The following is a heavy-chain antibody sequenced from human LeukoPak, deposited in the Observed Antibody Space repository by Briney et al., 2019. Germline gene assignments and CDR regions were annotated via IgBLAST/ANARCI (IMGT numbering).Heavy chain of an antibody. J-gene: IGHJ4*02. CDR1: GYIFTSYG. Sequence: GASVKVSCKASGYIFTSYGISWVRQAPGQGLEWMGWISAYNGNTNYAQKLQGRVTMTTDTSTSTAYMELRSLRSDDTAVYYCARAASYYDILTGYDYWGQGTLVTVSS. V-gene: IGHV1-18*01. D-gene: IGHD3-9*01. CDR2: ISAYNGNT. CDR3: ARAASYYDILTGYDY.